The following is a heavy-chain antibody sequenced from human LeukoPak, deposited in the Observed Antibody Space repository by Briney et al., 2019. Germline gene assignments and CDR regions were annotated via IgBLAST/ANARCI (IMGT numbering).Heavy chain of an antibody. J-gene: IGHJ6*03. CDR1: GGSISSSSYY. Sequence: SETLSLTCTVSGGSISSSSYYWGWLRQPPGKGLEGIGGIYYGGSIYYHPSLKSRFTISVDTPKNHFSLKLSSVTATDTPVYYCARHPQYYYYYMDVWGKGTTVTISS. CDR2: IYYGGSI. V-gene: IGHV4-39*01. CDR3: ARHPQYYYYYMDV.